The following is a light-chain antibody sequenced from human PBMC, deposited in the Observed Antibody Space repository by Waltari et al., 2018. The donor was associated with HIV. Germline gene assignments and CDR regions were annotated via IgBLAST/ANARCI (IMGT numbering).Light chain of an antibody. V-gene: IGKV3-11*01. Sequence: EIVLTQSPATLSLSPGERATLSCRASGSISRYLAWYQQKPGQAPRLLISDASNRATGIPASSSGSGSGTDFTLTISYLEPEDFAVYYCEQRTNWPPWSFGQGTKVEIK. CDR1: GSISRY. J-gene: IGKJ1*01. CDR3: EQRTNWPPWS. CDR2: DAS.